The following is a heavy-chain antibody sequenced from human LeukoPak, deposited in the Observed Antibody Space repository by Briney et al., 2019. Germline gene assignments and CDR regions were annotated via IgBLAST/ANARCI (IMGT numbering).Heavy chain of an antibody. D-gene: IGHD3-10*01. CDR1: GFTFSSYA. CDR2: ISYDGSNK. J-gene: IGHJ6*03. V-gene: IGHV3-30*04. Sequence: HPGGSLRLPCAASGFTFSSYAMHWVRQAPGKGLEWVAVISYDGSNKYYADSVKGRFTIYRDNPKNTLNLQMNSLRAEDTAVYYCARERKITMFRGVISDKYYYYMDVWGKGTTVTVSS. CDR3: ARERKITMFRGVISDKYYYYMDV.